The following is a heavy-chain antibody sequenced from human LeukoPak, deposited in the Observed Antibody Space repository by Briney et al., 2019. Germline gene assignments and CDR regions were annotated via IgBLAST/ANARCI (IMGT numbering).Heavy chain of an antibody. D-gene: IGHD3-3*01. Sequence: GGSLRLSCITSGLNFSVYYMTWIRQAPGNGLGAPGNGLEWLSHISKTGTSVYYAGSVRGRFTISRDNVKNSLYLHMNNLRAEDTAVYYCVAGVALDYWGQGALVTVSS. CDR2: ISKTGTSV. J-gene: IGHJ4*02. CDR1: GLNFSVYY. CDR3: VAGVALDY. V-gene: IGHV3-11*01.